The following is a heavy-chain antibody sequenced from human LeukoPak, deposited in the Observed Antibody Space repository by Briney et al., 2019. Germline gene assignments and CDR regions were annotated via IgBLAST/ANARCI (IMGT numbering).Heavy chain of an antibody. CDR2: INHSGST. CDR1: GGSFSGYY. Sequence: SETLSLTCAVYGGSFSGYYWSWIRRPPGKGLEWIGEINHSGSTNYNPSLKSRVTISVDTSKNQFSLKLSSVTAADTAVYYCARGRAPWSGKYPLIGMDVWGQGTTVTVSS. V-gene: IGHV4-34*01. J-gene: IGHJ6*02. CDR3: ARGRAPWSGKYPLIGMDV. D-gene: IGHD3-3*01.